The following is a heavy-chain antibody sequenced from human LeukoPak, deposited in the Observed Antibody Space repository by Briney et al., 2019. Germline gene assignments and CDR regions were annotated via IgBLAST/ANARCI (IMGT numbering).Heavy chain of an antibody. V-gene: IGHV3-23*01. Sequence: GGSLRFSCAASGFTFSSYAMSWVRQAPGEGLEWVSGISAGGDTTYTADSVRGRFTISRDNSKNTLYLQMNSLRAEDTAVYYCAKIPQQLVLGYFDYWGQGTLVTVSS. CDR1: GFTFSSYA. CDR3: AKIPQQLVLGYFDY. CDR2: ISAGGDTT. J-gene: IGHJ4*02. D-gene: IGHD6-13*01.